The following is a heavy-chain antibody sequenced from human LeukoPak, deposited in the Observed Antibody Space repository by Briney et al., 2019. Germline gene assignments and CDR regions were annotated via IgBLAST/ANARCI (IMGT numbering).Heavy chain of an antibody. Sequence: PEGSLRLSCAASGFTFGSYAMTWVRQAPGKGLDWVSAIVGSGYSTYYAASVKGRFTISRDNSKNTVYLQMDSLRAEDTAAYFCVRGRHYFDYWGQGALVTVSS. CDR3: VRGRHYFDY. V-gene: IGHV3-23*01. CDR1: GFTFGSYA. CDR2: IVGSGYST. J-gene: IGHJ4*02. D-gene: IGHD5-24*01.